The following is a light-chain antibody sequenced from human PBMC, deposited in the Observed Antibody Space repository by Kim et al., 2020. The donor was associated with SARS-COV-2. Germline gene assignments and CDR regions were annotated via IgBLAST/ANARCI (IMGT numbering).Light chain of an antibody. CDR3: QSYNRSNVV. J-gene: IGLJ2*01. CDR1: TGRIDGNS. CDR2: DDD. Sequence: KTIPISCPRRTGRIDGNSVQWYQQPPGGVPTTVIYDDDQRPSGVSARFSGSIDTSSTSASLTISGLKTEDEADYYCQSYNRSNVVFGGGTKLTVL. V-gene: IGLV6-57*03.